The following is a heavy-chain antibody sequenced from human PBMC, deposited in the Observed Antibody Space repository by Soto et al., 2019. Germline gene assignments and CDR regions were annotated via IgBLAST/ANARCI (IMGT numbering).Heavy chain of an antibody. Sequence: QVQLQDSGPGLVKPSGTLSLTCAVSGVSISTANWWSWVRQPPGKGLEWIGEIYHSGSTNYNPSLKSRVAISLDKSKNQSSLKLSSVTAADTAVYYCARGGSSSWLRLFLHWGQGTLVTVSS. D-gene: IGHD6-13*01. CDR2: IYHSGST. J-gene: IGHJ1*01. V-gene: IGHV4-4*02. CDR1: GVSISTANW. CDR3: ARGGSSSWLRLFLH.